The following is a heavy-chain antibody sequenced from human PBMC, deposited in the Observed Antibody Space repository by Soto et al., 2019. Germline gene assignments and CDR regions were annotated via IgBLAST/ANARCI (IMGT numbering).Heavy chain of an antibody. D-gene: IGHD1-26*01. Sequence: PGESLKISCQCSGYTFSNFWIAWVRQLPGKGLEWMGIIYPGDYDTRYSPSFQGQVTISADKSISTAYLQWSSLKASDTAMYYCARPNIVGATMAFDYWGQGTLVTVSS. CDR3: ARPNIVGATMAFDY. CDR2: IYPGDYDT. V-gene: IGHV5-51*01. CDR1: GYTFSNFW. J-gene: IGHJ4*02.